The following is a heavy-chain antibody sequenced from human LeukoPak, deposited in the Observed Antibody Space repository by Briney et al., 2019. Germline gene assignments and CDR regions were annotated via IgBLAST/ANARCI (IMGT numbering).Heavy chain of an antibody. D-gene: IGHD3-10*01. Sequence: SETLSLTGAVYGGSFSGYYWSWIRQPPGKGLEWIREINHSGSTNYNPSLKSRVTISVTTSNNQFSLKLSSVTAADTAVYYCARARRYYGSGQRYYYYYYMDVWGKGTTVTVSS. J-gene: IGHJ6*03. CDR1: GGSFSGYY. V-gene: IGHV4-34*01. CDR2: INHSGST. CDR3: ARARRYYGSGQRYYYYYYMDV.